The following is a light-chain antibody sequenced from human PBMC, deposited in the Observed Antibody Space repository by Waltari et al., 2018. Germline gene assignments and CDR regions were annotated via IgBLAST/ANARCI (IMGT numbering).Light chain of an antibody. CDR3: QQYNRWPPIT. J-gene: IGKJ5*01. V-gene: IGKV3-15*01. Sequence: EVVMTQSPATLSVSPWGRATLSCRASQSIATHLAWYQQRRGQAPRLLIFDASTRATSISGRFSGSGSGTEFTLTISSLQSEDSAVYYCQQYNRWPPITFGQGTRLEIK. CDR1: QSIATH. CDR2: DAS.